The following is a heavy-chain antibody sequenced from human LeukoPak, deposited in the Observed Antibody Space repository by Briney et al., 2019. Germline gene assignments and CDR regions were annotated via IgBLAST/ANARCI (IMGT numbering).Heavy chain of an antibody. CDR3: ARGRTYYYDTSGYYPSIYYGMDV. J-gene: IGHJ6*02. Sequence: PSETLSLTCAVSGGSFSGYYWYWIRQPPGKGLEWIGEINHVESTNYNPSLKSLATLSVDTSKNQFSLKLTSVTAADTAVYYCARGRTYYYDTSGYYPSIYYGMDVWGQGTTVIVSS. CDR1: GGSFSGYY. D-gene: IGHD3-22*01. CDR2: INHVEST. V-gene: IGHV4-34*01.